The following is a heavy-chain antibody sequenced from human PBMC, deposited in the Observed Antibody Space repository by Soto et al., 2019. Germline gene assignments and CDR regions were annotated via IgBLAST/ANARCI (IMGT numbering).Heavy chain of an antibody. CDR1: GYTFTSYD. J-gene: IGHJ4*02. D-gene: IGHD2-2*01. CDR2: MNPNSGNT. V-gene: IGHV1-8*01. Sequence: ASVKVSCKASGYTFTSYDINWVRQATGQGLEWMGWMNPNSGNTGYAQKFQGRVTMTRNTSISTAYMELSSLRSEDTAVYYCARMIPFYCSSTSCPPDYWGQGTLVTVSS. CDR3: ARMIPFYCSSTSCPPDY.